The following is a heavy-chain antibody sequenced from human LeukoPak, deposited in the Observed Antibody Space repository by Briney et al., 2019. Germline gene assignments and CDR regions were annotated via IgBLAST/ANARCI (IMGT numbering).Heavy chain of an antibody. CDR3: AAKGNGYTGIYVFAH. J-gene: IGHJ4*02. Sequence: GGSLRLSCAASGFGVSVNYMSWVRQAPGKGLEWVSVLYASGITKYADSVEGRFTISRDTSDNTLNLQMNGLGVDDSAVYYCAAKGNGYTGIYVFAHWGQGTLVTVSS. V-gene: IGHV3-66*01. CDR2: LYASGIT. CDR1: GFGVSVNY. D-gene: IGHD1-26*01.